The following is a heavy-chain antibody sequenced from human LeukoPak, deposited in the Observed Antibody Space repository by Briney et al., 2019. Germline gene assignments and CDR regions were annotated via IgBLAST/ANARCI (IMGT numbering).Heavy chain of an antibody. CDR1: GYTFTSYG. CDR2: ISAYNGNT. D-gene: IGHD3-22*01. CDR3: ARDRKPSYDSSGHDAFDI. V-gene: IGHV1-18*01. Sequence: ASVKVSCKASGYTFTSYGISWVRQAPGQGLEWMGWISAYNGNTNYAQKLQGRVTMTTDTSTSTAYMELSSLRSEDTAVYYCARDRKPSYDSSGHDAFDIWGQGTMVTVSS. J-gene: IGHJ3*02.